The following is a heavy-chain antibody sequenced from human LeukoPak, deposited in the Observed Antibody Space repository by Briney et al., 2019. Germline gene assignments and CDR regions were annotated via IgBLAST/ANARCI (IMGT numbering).Heavy chain of an antibody. V-gene: IGHV3-21*01. CDR2: ISSSSSYI. CDR1: GFTFSSYS. CDR3: ARASDSSSWYWFDP. D-gene: IGHD6-13*01. J-gene: IGHJ5*02. Sequence: GGSLRLSCAASGFTFSSYSMNWVRQAPGKGLEWVSSISSSSSYIYYADSVKGRFTISRDNAKNSLYLQMNGLRAEDTAVYSCARASDSSSWYWFDPWGQGTLVTVSS.